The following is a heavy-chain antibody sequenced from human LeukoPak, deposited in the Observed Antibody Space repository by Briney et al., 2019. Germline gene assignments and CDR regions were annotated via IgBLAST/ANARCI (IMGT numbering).Heavy chain of an antibody. V-gene: IGHV3-7*01. D-gene: IGHD3-9*01. J-gene: IGHJ4*02. Sequence: AGGSLRLSCVASGFSFSSYTMSWVRQAPGKGLEWVAKMKEDGSDIYYVDSVKGLFTICRDNAKNSLCLQMSSLRVEDTAVYYCARGGARYLDNWGQGTLVTVSS. CDR3: ARGGARYLDN. CDR2: MKEDGSDI. CDR1: GFSFSSYT.